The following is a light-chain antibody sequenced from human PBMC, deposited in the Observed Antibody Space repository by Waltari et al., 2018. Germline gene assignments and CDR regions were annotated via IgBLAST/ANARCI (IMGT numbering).Light chain of an antibody. CDR1: KSISNNY. CDR3: QQYGNSPAYG. V-gene: IGKV3-20*01. CDR2: GAS. J-gene: IGKJ2*03. Sequence: EVVLTQSPDTLSLSPGERATLFCRASKSISNNYLAWYQQKPGQAPRLLIYGASSRATGIPDKFSASGSGTDFTLTISRLEPEDFAVYYCQQYGNSPAYGFGQGTKLEV.